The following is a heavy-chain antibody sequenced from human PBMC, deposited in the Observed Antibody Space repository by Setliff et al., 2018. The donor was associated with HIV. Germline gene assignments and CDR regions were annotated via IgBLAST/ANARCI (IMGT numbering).Heavy chain of an antibody. V-gene: IGHV4-38-2*01. D-gene: IGHD3-22*01. CDR2: IYHSGRT. CDR3: ARHPNDYDSSGYSLQGYFDY. J-gene: IGHJ4*02. Sequence: PSETLSLTCAVSGYSISSGYHWGWIRQPPGKGLEWIGSIYHSGRTYYNPSLKSRVTISVDTSKKQFSLKLSSVTAADTAVYYCARHPNDYDSSGYSLQGYFDYWGQGTLVTVS. CDR1: GYSISSGYH.